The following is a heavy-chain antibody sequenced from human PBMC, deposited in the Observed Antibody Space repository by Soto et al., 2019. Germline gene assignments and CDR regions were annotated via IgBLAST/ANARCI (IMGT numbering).Heavy chain of an antibody. CDR1: GFTFNTYW. Sequence: GGSLRLSCAASGFTFNTYWMSWVRPAPGKGLEWVAYIKQDGGEKYYVDSVKGRFTISRDNAKNSLFLQMNSLRAEDTAVYYCARDSGTYKSNWYTYWGQGTRVTVSS. CDR2: IKQDGGEK. J-gene: IGHJ4*02. CDR3: ARDSGTYKSNWYTY. V-gene: IGHV3-7*01. D-gene: IGHD6-13*01.